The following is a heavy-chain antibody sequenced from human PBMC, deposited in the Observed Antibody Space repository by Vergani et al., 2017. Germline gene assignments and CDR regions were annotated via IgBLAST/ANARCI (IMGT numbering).Heavy chain of an antibody. Sequence: EVQLVESGGGLVQPGGSLRLSCAASGFTFSTYSMNWVRQAPGKGLEWVSYISSSSSTLYYADSVKGRFTISRDNAKNSLYLQMNSLRDEDTAVYYCAREDDFWSGSYYYYYMDVWGKGTTVTVSS. CDR3: AREDDFWSGSYYYYYMDV. D-gene: IGHD3-3*01. V-gene: IGHV3-48*02. J-gene: IGHJ6*03. CDR1: GFTFSTYS. CDR2: ISSSSSTL.